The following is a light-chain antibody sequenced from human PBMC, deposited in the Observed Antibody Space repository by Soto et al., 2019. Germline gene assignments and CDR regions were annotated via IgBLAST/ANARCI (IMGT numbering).Light chain of an antibody. V-gene: IGLV1-40*01. CDR2: GNS. J-gene: IGLJ2*01. CDR3: QSYDSSLSSTVV. Sequence: QSVLTQPPSVSGAPGQRVTISCTGTSSNIGAGNDVHWYQQHPGTAPKLLIYGNSNRPSGVPDRFSGSKSGTSASLAITGLQAEAEADYYCQSYDSSLSSTVVFGGGTKLTVL. CDR1: SSNIGAGND.